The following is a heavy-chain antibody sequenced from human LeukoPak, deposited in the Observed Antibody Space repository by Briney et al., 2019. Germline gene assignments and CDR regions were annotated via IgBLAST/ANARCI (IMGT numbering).Heavy chain of an antibody. D-gene: IGHD3-10*01. J-gene: IGHJ3*02. Sequence: PSETLSLTCTVSGGSISSGDYYWSWIRQPPGKGLEWIGYIYYSGSTYYNPSLKSRVTISVDTSENQFSLKLSSVTAADTAVYYCARGSYYYYGSGSYYNGGMAAFDIWGQGTMVTVSS. CDR2: IYYSGST. CDR3: ARGSYYYYGSGSYYNGGMAAFDI. CDR1: GGSISSGDYY. V-gene: IGHV4-30-4*01.